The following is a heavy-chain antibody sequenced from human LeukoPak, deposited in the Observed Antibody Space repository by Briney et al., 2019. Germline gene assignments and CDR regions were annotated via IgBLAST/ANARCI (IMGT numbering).Heavy chain of an antibody. J-gene: IGHJ4*02. CDR2: ISGSGGST. CDR1: GFTFSSYA. V-gene: IGHV3-23*01. Sequence: GGSLRLSCAASGFTFSSYAMSWVRQAPGKGLEWVSAISGSGGSTYYADSVKGRFTISRDNSKNTLYLQMNSLRAEDTAVYYCAKGLICGGDCYASDYWGLGTLVTVSS. D-gene: IGHD2-21*02. CDR3: AKGLICGGDCYASDY.